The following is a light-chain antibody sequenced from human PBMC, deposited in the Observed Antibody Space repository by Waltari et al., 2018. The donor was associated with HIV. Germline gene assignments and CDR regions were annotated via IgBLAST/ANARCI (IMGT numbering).Light chain of an antibody. V-gene: IGLV3-25*03. J-gene: IGLJ2*01. CDR3: QSGDNKLTSVF. CDR1: ALPTQY. Sequence: SSELTQPPSVSVSPGQTVRITCSGDALPTQYTSWYQQKPGQPPVLVMYKDTQRSSGTPGRFSGSSAWTTVTLTITAVRAEDEAYYYCQSGDNKLTSVFFGGGTRLTVL. CDR2: KDT.